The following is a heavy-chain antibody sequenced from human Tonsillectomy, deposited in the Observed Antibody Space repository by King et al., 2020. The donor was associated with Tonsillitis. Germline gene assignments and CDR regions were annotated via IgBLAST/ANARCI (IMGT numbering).Heavy chain of an antibody. J-gene: IGHJ5*02. CDR1: GLTVSSNY. D-gene: IGHD6-6*01. V-gene: IGHV3-66*01. CDR3: ARDLSLTARPNWFDP. Sequence: VQLVESGGGLVQPGGSLRLSCAASGLTVSSNYMTWGGQAPGKGLEWVSALSREGRTWVSGSVKGRFTISRDNSKNTLYLEMNSLRADDTAVYYCARDLSLTARPNWFDPWGQGTLVTVSS. CDR2: LSREGRT.